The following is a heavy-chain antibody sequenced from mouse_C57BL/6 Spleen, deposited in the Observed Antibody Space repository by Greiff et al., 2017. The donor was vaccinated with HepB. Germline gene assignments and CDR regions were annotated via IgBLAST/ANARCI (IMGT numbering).Heavy chain of an antibody. CDR2: ISSGGGNT. J-gene: IGHJ3*01. CDR1: GFTFSSYT. D-gene: IGHD2-3*01. V-gene: IGHV5-9*01. CDR3: ASRDGYPFAY. Sequence: EVQLVESGGGLVKPGGSLKLSCAASGFTFSSYTMSWVRQTPEKRLEWVATISSGGGNTYYPDSVKGRFTISRDNAKNTLYLQMSSLRSEDTALYDCASRDGYPFAYWGKGTLVTVSA.